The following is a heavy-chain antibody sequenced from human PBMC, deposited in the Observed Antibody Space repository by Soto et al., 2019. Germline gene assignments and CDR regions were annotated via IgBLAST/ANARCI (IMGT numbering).Heavy chain of an antibody. D-gene: IGHD5-12*01. Sequence: GGSLRLSCAASGFTFSSYGMHWVRQAPGKGLEWVAVIWYDGSNKYYADSVKGRFTISRDNSKNTLYLQMNSLRAEDTAVYYCARAGCYEKAFDIWGQGTMVTVSS. V-gene: IGHV3-33*01. CDR3: ARAGCYEKAFDI. CDR2: IWYDGSNK. J-gene: IGHJ3*02. CDR1: GFTFSSYG.